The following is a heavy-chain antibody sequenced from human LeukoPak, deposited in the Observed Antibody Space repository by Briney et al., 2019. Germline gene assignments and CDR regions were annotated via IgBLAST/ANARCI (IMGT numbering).Heavy chain of an antibody. J-gene: IGHJ4*02. Sequence: GGSLRLSCAASGFTFSSYWMNWVRQAPGKGLVWVSRIASDGSSTTYADSVKGRFTISRDNAKNSLYLQMNSLRVEDTAFYYCAKDNRRHYTSGPNPDSLHWGQGALVTVSS. CDR2: IASDGSST. V-gene: IGHV3-74*01. CDR1: GFTFSSYW. CDR3: AKDNRRHYTSGPNPDSLH. D-gene: IGHD6-19*01.